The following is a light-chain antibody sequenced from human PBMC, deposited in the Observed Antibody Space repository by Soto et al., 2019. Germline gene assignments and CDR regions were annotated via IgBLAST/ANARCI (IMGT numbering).Light chain of an antibody. Sequence: QSVLTQPPSASGTPGQRVTISCSGSSSNIGSNTVNWYQQLPGTAPKLLIYSNNQRPSGVPDRFSGSKSGTSASLAISGLQSEAEADYYCAAWDDSLNGVVFGGGTKFTVL. CDR2: SNN. CDR1: SSNIGSNT. J-gene: IGLJ2*01. V-gene: IGLV1-44*01. CDR3: AAWDDSLNGVV.